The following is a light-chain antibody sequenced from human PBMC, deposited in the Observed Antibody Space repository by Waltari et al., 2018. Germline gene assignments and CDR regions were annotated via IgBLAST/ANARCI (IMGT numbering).Light chain of an antibody. CDR2: AAS. CDR1: QGFSSTY. Sequence: DIQLTQSPSFLSASVGDRVTITCLASQGFSSTYLVWYQQKPGKAPNLLSYAASTLQSGVPSRFSGSGSGTDFTLKISSLQPEDFATYYCQQLNSYPVTFGPGTKVDFK. J-gene: IGKJ3*01. V-gene: IGKV1-9*01. CDR3: QQLNSYPVT.